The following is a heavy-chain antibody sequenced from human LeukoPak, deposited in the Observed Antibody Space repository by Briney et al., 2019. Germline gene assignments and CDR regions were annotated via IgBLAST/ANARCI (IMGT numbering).Heavy chain of an antibody. CDR2: ISGSGGST. J-gene: IGHJ3*02. V-gene: IGHV3-23*01. D-gene: IGHD6-6*01. CDR3: AKDRGIEYSSSSRAFDI. Sequence: GGSLRLSCAASGFTFSSYAMSWVRQAPGKGLEWVSAISGSGGSTYYADSVKGRFTISRDNSKTTLYLQMNSLRAEDTAVYYCAKDRGIEYSSSSRAFDIWDQGTMVTVSS. CDR1: GFTFSSYA.